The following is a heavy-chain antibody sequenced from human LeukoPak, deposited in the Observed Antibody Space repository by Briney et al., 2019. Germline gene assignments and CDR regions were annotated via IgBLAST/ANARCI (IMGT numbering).Heavy chain of an antibody. D-gene: IGHD6-6*01. V-gene: IGHV3-74*01. Sequence: PGGSLRLSCAASGFTFSNYWMHWVRQGPGKRLVWVSRISTDGRSISYAESVKGRFTISRDNAKNTLYLHMNSLRAEDTAVYYCARAHSSSLPLTYRYWGQGTLVTVSS. CDR2: ISTDGRSI. J-gene: IGHJ4*02. CDR1: GFTFSNYW. CDR3: ARAHSSSLPLTYRY.